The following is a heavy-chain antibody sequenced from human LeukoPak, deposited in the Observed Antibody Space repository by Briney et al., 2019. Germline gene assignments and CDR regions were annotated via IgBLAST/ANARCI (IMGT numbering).Heavy chain of an antibody. Sequence: GGSLRLSCTTSGFTFSSFAMSWVRQAPGKGLEWVSSISGIGDSTFYRGSVKGRFTISRDNSKNTLYLQMNSLRAEDTAVYYCARDTLVNDYWGQGTLVTVSS. CDR2: ISGIGDST. CDR1: GFTFSSFA. D-gene: IGHD3-16*01. J-gene: IGHJ4*02. CDR3: ARDTLVNDY. V-gene: IGHV3-23*01.